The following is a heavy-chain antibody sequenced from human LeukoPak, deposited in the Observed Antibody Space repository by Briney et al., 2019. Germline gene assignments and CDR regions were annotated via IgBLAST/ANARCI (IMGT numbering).Heavy chain of an antibody. CDR1: GLNFSDYG. D-gene: IGHD6-19*01. CDR3: ALAADEDFYYGMDV. J-gene: IGHJ6*02. V-gene: IGHV3-33*01. CDR2: IFYDGRNR. Sequence: PGRSLRLSYAASGLNFSDYGMHWVRQAPGKGLEWVAVIFYDGRNRYYADSVEGRFTISRDNSKNTLYLQMNSLRAEDTAVYYWALAADEDFYYGMDVWGQGTTVIVSS.